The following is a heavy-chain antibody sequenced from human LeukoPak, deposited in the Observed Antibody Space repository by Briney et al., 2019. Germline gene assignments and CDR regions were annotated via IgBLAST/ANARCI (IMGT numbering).Heavy chain of an antibody. J-gene: IGHJ4*02. D-gene: IGHD4-17*01. Sequence: GASVKVSCKASGGTFNSYAISWVRQAPGQGLEWMGGIIPIFGTANYAQKFQGRVTITTDESTSTAYMELSSLRSEDTAVYYCARAGTGMTTVTNFDYWGQGTLVTVSS. CDR3: ARAGTGMTTVTNFDY. CDR2: IIPIFGTA. CDR1: GGTFNSYA. V-gene: IGHV1-69*05.